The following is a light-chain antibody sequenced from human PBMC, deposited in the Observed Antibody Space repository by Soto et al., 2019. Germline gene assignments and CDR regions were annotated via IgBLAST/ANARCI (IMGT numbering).Light chain of an antibody. CDR3: CSYAGSYTFEV. CDR1: SSDVGGYNY. Sequence: QSVLTQPRSVSGSPGQSVTISCTGTSSDVGGYNYVSWYQQHPGKAPKLMIYDVSKRPPGVPDRFSGSKSGNTASLTISGLQAEDEADYYCCSYAGSYTFEVFGTGTKVTVL. V-gene: IGLV2-11*01. J-gene: IGLJ1*01. CDR2: DVS.